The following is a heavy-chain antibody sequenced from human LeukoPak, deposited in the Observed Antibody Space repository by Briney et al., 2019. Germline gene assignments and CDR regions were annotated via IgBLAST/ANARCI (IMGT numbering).Heavy chain of an antibody. Sequence: GGSLRLSCAASGFTFSSYWMHWVRQAPGKGLVWVSRINSDGSSTSYADSVKGRFTISRDNAKNTLYLQMNSLRAEDTAVYYCTRNSPMFGLFDIWGQGTMVTVSS. CDR3: TRNSPMFGLFDI. D-gene: IGHD3-16*01. CDR2: INSDGSST. CDR1: GFTFSSYW. J-gene: IGHJ3*02. V-gene: IGHV3-74*01.